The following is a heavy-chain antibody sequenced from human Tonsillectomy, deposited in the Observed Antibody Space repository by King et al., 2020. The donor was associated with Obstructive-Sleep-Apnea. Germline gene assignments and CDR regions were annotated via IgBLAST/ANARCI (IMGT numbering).Heavy chain of an antibody. CDR1: GFTFSYYG. CDR3: AKEERYYDSSGYYTDPYDY. CDR2: ISDDGSKT. J-gene: IGHJ4*02. V-gene: IGHV3-30*18. D-gene: IGHD3-22*01. Sequence: VQLVESGGGVVQPGRSLRLSCAASGFTFSYYGMHWVRQAPGKGLEGVAVISDDGSKTYYADSVKGRFTISRDNSKNTLYLQMNSLRAEDTAVYYCAKEERYYDSSGYYTDPYDYWGQGSLVTVSS.